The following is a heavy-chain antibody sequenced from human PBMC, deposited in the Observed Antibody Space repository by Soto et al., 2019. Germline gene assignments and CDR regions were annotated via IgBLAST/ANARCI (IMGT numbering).Heavy chain of an antibody. Sequence: PSETLSLTCTVSGGAITSTVYSWGWIRQPPGKGLEWIGGSNNVVPTTYRPSLQSRLTIPLDTSKNHSSINLRSVTAADTAVYYCARHGAYSTSVYYYYGMDVWGQGTTVTVSS. CDR1: GGAITSTVYS. CDR2: SNNVVPT. D-gene: IGHD6-13*01. V-gene: IGHV4-39*01. J-gene: IGHJ6*02. CDR3: ARHGAYSTSVYYYYGMDV.